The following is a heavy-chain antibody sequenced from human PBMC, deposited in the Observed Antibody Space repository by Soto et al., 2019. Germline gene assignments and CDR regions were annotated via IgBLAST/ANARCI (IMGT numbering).Heavy chain of an antibody. Sequence: ASVKVSCKVSGYTLTELSMHWVRQAPGKGLEWMGGFDPEDGETTYAQKFQGRATMTEDTSTDTAYMELSSLRSEDTAVYYCATTPYSSSWYWFDPWGQGTLVTVSS. CDR1: GYTLTELS. V-gene: IGHV1-24*01. CDR2: FDPEDGET. CDR3: ATTPYSSSWYWFDP. J-gene: IGHJ5*02. D-gene: IGHD6-13*01.